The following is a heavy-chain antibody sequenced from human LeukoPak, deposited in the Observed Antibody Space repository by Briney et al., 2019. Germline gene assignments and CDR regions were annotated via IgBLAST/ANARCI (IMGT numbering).Heavy chain of an antibody. Sequence: GGSLRLSCAASGFTFSNSWMNWVRQAPGKGLEWVPSISSSSSYIYYADSVKGRFTISRDNAKNSLYLQMNSLRAEDTAVYYCARSTGGTTHWFDPWGQGTLVTVSS. CDR2: ISSSSSYI. CDR1: GFTFSNSW. CDR3: ARSTGGTTHWFDP. V-gene: IGHV3-21*01. D-gene: IGHD2-8*02. J-gene: IGHJ5*02.